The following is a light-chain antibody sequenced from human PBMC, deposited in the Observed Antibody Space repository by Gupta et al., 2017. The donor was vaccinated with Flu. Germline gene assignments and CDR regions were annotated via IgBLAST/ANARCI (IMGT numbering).Light chain of an antibody. CDR2: DVS. V-gene: IGLV2-14*01. CDR3: SSYTSTNTLYV. Sequence: QSALPQPASVSGSPGQSITISCTGTSSDVGRSNSVSWYQQHPGKAPKLMIYDVSNRPSGVSSRFSGSKSGNTASLTISGLGAEDESDYYCSSYTSTNTLYVFGTGTKVTVL. J-gene: IGLJ1*01. CDR1: SSDVGRSNS.